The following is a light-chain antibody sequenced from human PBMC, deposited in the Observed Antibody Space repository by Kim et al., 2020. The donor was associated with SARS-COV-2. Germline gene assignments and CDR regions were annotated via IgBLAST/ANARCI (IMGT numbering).Light chain of an antibody. V-gene: IGLV2-14*01. CDR1: SSDVGGHNY. CDR2: DVS. CDR3: SSYTSSSTCKI. Sequence: QSALTQPASVSGSPGQSITISCTGTSSDVGGHNYVSWYQQHPGKAPKLMIYDVSKRPSGVSYRFSGSKSGNTASLTISGLQAEDEADYYCSSYTSSSTCKIFGGGTKVTVL. J-gene: IGLJ2*01.